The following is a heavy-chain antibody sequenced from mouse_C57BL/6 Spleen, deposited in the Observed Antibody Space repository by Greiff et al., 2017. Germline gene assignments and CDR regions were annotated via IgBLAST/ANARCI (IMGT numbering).Heavy chain of an antibody. V-gene: IGHV1-15*01. CDR3: AKGTSFAY. Sequence: QVQLQQSGAELVRPGASVTLSCKASGYTFTDYEMHWVKQTPVHGLEWIGAIDPETGGTAYNQKFKGMAILTADKSSSTAYMELRSLTSEDSAVYYCAKGTSFAYWGQGTLVTVSA. D-gene: IGHD3-3*01. J-gene: IGHJ3*01. CDR1: GYTFTDYE. CDR2: IDPETGGT.